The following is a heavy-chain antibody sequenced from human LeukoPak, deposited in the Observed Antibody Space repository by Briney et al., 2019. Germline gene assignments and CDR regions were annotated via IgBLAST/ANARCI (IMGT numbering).Heavy chain of an antibody. CDR2: IKGDETEK. J-gene: IGHJ6*02. V-gene: IGHV3-7*01. Sequence: GGSLRLSCAASGFTFSDFGMNWVRQTPGRGLEWVAFIKGDETEKHYVDSLKGRFTISRDNAENSLSLQMNSLTVEDTAVYFCARGRFFYGWGIDVWGQGTTVIVSS. D-gene: IGHD2/OR15-2a*01. CDR1: GFTFSDFG. CDR3: ARGRFFYGWGIDV.